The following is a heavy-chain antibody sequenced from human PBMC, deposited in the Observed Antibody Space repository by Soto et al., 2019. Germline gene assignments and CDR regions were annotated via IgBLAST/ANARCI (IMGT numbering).Heavy chain of an antibody. CDR1: GFTCGDYA. J-gene: IGHJ4*02. CDR2: IRNKANSYTT. CDR3: VRAGLSVNDY. Sequence: GGSLRLSCTASGFTCGDYAMSWFRQAPGKGLEWVGRIRNKANSYTTEYAASVKGRFTISRDDSKNSLYLQMNSLKTEDTAVYYCVRAGLSVNDYWGQGTLVTVSS. D-gene: IGHD3-16*01. V-gene: IGHV3-72*01.